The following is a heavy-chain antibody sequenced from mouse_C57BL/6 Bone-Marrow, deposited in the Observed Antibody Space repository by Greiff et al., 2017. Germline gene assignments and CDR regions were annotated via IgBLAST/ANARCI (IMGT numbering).Heavy chain of an antibody. CDR1: GFSLTSYA. D-gene: IGHD1-1*01. J-gene: IGHJ3*01. Sequence: VMLVESGPGLVAPSQSLSITCTVSGFSLTSYAISWVRQPPGKGLEWLGVIWTGGGTNYNSALKSRLSISKDNSKSQVFLKMNSLQTDDTARYYCARGDYYGSSYGAWFAYWGQGTLVTVSA. V-gene: IGHV2-9-1*01. CDR3: ARGDYYGSSYGAWFAY. CDR2: IWTGGGT.